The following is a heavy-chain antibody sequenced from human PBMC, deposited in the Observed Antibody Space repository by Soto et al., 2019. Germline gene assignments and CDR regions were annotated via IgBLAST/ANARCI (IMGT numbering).Heavy chain of an antibody. CDR2: ISAYNGNT. D-gene: IGHD6-6*01. V-gene: IGHV1-18*04. CDR1: GYTFTSYG. Sequence: ASVKVSCKASGYTFTSYGISWVRQAPGQGLEWMGWISAYNGNTNYAQKLQGRVTMTTDTSTSTAYMELSSLRSEDTAVYYCARGSSGSSSLGLDYWGQGTLVTVSS. CDR3: ARGSSGSSSLGLDY. J-gene: IGHJ4*02.